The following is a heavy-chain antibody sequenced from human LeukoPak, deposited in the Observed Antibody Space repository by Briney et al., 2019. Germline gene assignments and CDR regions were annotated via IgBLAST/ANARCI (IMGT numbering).Heavy chain of an antibody. Sequence: PGGSLRLSCAASGFTFTTYAMSWVRQAPGKGLEWVAVISYDGSNKYYADSVRGRFTISRDNSKNTLYLQMNSLRAEDTAVYYCARDFGRSGSYFPFDPWGQGALVTVSS. CDR1: GFTFTTYA. J-gene: IGHJ5*02. CDR3: ARDFGRSGSYFPFDP. CDR2: ISYDGSNK. V-gene: IGHV3-30*04. D-gene: IGHD3-10*01.